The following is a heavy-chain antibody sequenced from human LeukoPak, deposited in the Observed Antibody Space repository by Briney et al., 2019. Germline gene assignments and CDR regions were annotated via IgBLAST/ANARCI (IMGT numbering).Heavy chain of an antibody. D-gene: IGHD6-6*01. CDR3: ARVASSSAGGVDY. Sequence: SETLSLTCTVSGASTRSNNYYWAWLRQPPGKGLEWLGSIYYLGTTYDNPSLKSRVTISIDTSKNQFSLKLRSVTASDTAVYYCARVASSSAGGVDYWGQGTLVAVSS. V-gene: IGHV4-39*01. J-gene: IGHJ4*02. CDR1: GASTRSNNYY. CDR2: IYYLGTT.